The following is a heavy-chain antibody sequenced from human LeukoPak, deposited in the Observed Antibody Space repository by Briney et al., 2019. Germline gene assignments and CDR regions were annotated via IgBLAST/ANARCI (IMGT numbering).Heavy chain of an antibody. J-gene: IGHJ3*02. Sequence: PGGSLRLSCAASGFTFSSYAMTWVRQAPGKGLEWVSAISGSDSSTYYADSVKGRFTISRDNAKNSLYLQMNSLRAEDMALYYCAKGTHPRVRSGGSWDDAFDIWGQGTMVTVSS. CDR2: ISGSDSST. V-gene: IGHV3-23*01. CDR3: AKGTHPRVRSGGSWDDAFDI. CDR1: GFTFSSYA. D-gene: IGHD2-15*01.